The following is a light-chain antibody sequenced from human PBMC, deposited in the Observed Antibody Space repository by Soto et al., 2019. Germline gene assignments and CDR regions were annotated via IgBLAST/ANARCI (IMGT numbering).Light chain of an antibody. Sequence: DIQMTQSPSSPSASVGDRVTITCRASQDISDHLAWYQHKPGKVPKLLIYEASTLQSGVPSRFSGSGSGTDFTLTISSLQPEDVATYYCQKYNRTPRTFGQGTKVELK. CDR1: QDISDH. CDR2: EAS. V-gene: IGKV1-27*01. J-gene: IGKJ1*01. CDR3: QKYNRTPRT.